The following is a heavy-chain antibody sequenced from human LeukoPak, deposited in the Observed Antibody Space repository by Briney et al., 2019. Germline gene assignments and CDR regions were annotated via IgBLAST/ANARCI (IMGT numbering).Heavy chain of an antibody. J-gene: IGHJ4*02. CDR3: ARDRIAVAGPDY. Sequence: GASVNVSCKASGYNFTGYYIHWVRQAPGQGLEWMGWINPNSGVTNYAQKFQGRVTMTRDTSITTAYMDLSRLKSDATAVYYCARDRIAVAGPDYWGQGTLVTVSS. CDR2: INPNSGVT. CDR1: GYNFTGYY. D-gene: IGHD6-19*01. V-gene: IGHV1-2*02.